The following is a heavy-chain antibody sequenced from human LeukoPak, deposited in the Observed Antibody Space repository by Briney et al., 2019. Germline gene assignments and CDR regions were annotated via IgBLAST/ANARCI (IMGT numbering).Heavy chain of an antibody. D-gene: IGHD5-24*01. J-gene: IGHJ4*02. CDR3: ASADGYHLFDY. CDR2: ISGSGGST. Sequence: AGGSLRLSCAASGFTFSSYAMSWVRQAPGKGLEWVSAISGSGGSTYYADSAKGRFTISRDNSKNTLYLQMNSLRAEDTAVYYCASADGYHLFDYWGQGTLVTVSS. CDR1: GFTFSSYA. V-gene: IGHV3-23*01.